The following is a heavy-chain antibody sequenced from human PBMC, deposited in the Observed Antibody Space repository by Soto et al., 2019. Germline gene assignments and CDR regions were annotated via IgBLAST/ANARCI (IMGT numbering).Heavy chain of an antibody. V-gene: IGHV4-59*01. D-gene: IGHD3-10*01. J-gene: IGHJ6*03. CDR3: ARAGSGSGSYLLSQYYYYSYMDV. Sequence: SETLSLTCTVSCGSISSYYWSWIRQPPGKRLEWIGYIYYSGSTNYNPSLKSRVTIAVDTSKKHFSLKLSSVTAEDTAVYYCARAGSGSGSYLLSQYYYYSYMDVWGKGTTLTVSS. CDR2: IYYSGST. CDR1: CGSISSYY.